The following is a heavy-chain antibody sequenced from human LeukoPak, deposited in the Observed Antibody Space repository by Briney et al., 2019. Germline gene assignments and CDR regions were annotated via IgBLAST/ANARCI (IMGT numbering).Heavy chain of an antibody. D-gene: IGHD2-15*01. CDR3: ARGEVVVAATSWFDP. CDR2: INPNSGGT. J-gene: IGHJ5*02. Sequence: GASVKVSCKASGYTFTGYYMHWVRQAPGQGLEWMGWINPNSGGTNYAQKFQGRVTMTRDTSISTVYMELSSLRSEDTAVYYCARGEVVVAATSWFDPWGQGTLVTVSS. CDR1: GYTFTGYY. V-gene: IGHV1-2*02.